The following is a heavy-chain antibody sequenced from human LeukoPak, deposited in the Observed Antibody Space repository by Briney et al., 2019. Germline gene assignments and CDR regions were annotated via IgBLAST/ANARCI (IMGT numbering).Heavy chain of an antibody. V-gene: IGHV3-74*01. CDR2: ITTDGSST. J-gene: IGHJ4*02. Sequence: PGGSLRLSCAASGFPFSSYWMHWVRQAPGKGLVWVSRITTDGSSTTYADSVRGRFTISRDNAKNMLYLQMNSLRAEDTAVYYCARTVSAYFFDYWGQGTLVTVSS. D-gene: IGHD3-9*01. CDR1: GFPFSSYW. CDR3: ARTVSAYFFDY.